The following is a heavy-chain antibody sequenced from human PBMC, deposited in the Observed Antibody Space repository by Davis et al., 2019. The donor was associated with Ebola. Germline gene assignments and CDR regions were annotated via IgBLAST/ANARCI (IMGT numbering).Heavy chain of an antibody. D-gene: IGHD3-22*01. CDR2: IIPIFGTA. J-gene: IGHJ3*02. CDR1: GGTFSSYA. Sequence: SVKVSCKASGGTFSSYAISWVRQAPGQGLEWMGGIIPIFGTANYAQKFQGRVTITADKSTSTAYMELSSLRSEDTAVYYCAREEITMIVVAQGAFDIWGQGTMVTVSS. CDR3: AREEITMIVVAQGAFDI. V-gene: IGHV1-69*06.